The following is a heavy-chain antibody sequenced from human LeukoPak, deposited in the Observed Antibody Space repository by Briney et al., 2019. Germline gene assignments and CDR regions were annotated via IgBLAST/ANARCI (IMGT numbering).Heavy chain of an antibody. V-gene: IGHV4-61*02. J-gene: IGHJ5*02. Sequence: SETLSLTCTVSGGSISSSSYYWSWIRQPAGKGLEWIGRIYTSGSTNYNPSLKSRVTMSVDTSKNQFSLKLSSVTAADTAVYYCAREIVAGNWFDPWGQGTLVTVSS. CDR3: AREIVAGNWFDP. D-gene: IGHD5-12*01. CDR1: GGSISSSSYY. CDR2: IYTSGST.